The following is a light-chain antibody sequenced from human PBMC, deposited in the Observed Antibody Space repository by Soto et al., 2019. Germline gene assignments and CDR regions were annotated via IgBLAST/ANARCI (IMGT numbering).Light chain of an antibody. CDR1: XSNIGAGYD. V-gene: IGLV1-40*01. CDR3: QSYDSSLSGFYV. J-gene: IGLJ1*01. CDR2: GNS. Sequence: QSVLTQPPSVSGAPGQRVTISCTGSXSNIGAGYDVHWYQQLPGTAPKLLIYGNSNRPSGVPDRFSGSKSGTSASLAITGLQAEDEADYYCQSYDSSLSGFYVFGTGTKLTVL.